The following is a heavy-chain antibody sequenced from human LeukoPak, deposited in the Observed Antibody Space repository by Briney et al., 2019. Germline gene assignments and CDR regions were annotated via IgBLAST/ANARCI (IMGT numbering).Heavy chain of an antibody. CDR3: ASKSTDHGELRFDY. CDR1: GGSIRSSYYY. V-gene: IGHV4-39*07. Sequence: SETLSLTCTVSGGSIRSSYYYWGWIRQPPGKGLEWIGSIYDSGSTYYNPSLKSRVTISVDTSKNQFSLKVSSVTAADTGVYYCASKSTDHGELRFDYWGQGTLVTVSS. CDR2: IYDSGST. D-gene: IGHD4-17*01. J-gene: IGHJ4*02.